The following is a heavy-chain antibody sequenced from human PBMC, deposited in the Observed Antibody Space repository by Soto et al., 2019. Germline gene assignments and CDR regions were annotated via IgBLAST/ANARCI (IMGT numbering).Heavy chain of an antibody. CDR1: GFSLANYP. CDR3: AKGPHTNVGWPYYFES. V-gene: IGHV3-48*02. CDR2: SSPRGDTI. J-gene: IGHJ4*02. D-gene: IGHD6-19*01. Sequence: GGSLRLSCVVSGFSLANYPMNWVGQTPGKGLEWISYSSPRGDTIYYADSVEGRFTISRDNARNSLSLHMSSLRDEDSALYYCAKGPHTNVGWPYYFESWGQGVPVTVSS.